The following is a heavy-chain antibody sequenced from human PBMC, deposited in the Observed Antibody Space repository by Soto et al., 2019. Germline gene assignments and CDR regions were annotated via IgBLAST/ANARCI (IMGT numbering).Heavy chain of an antibody. J-gene: IGHJ4*02. Sequence: EVQVVESGGGLVKPGGSLRLSCAGSGFTFSSNTMNWVRQATGKGLECVSSISSSSSYIYYADSVKGRCTISRDNAKNAQYLQMNSLMAEDTAVYYCAVDYDSTGGMFDYWGQGTLVTVSS. D-gene: IGHD3-22*01. V-gene: IGHV3-21*01. CDR2: ISSSSSYI. CDR1: GFTFSSNT. CDR3: AVDYDSTGGMFDY.